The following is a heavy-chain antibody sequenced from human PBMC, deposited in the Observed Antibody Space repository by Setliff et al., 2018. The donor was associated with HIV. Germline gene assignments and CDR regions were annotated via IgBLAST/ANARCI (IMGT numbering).Heavy chain of an antibody. CDR1: GDSISSGGYY. CDR3: ARVTWIQLWLGWFDP. J-gene: IGHJ5*02. Sequence: SETLSLTCTVSGDSISSGGYYWSWIRQYPGKGLEWIGYIHYSGSSYYNPSLRSRVTISVDTSKNQFSLKLGSVTAADTAVYFCARVTWIQLWLGWFDPWGQGTLVTVSS. CDR2: IHYSGSS. D-gene: IGHD5-18*01. V-gene: IGHV4-31*02.